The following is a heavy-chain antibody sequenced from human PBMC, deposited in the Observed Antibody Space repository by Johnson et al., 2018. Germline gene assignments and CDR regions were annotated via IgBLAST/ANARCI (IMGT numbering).Heavy chain of an antibody. CDR3: VKGNGWRMDV. CDR2: ISWNSGYI. V-gene: IGHV3-9*01. J-gene: IGHJ6*04. D-gene: IGHD2-15*01. CDR1: GFTFDDYA. Sequence: VQLVQSGGGLVQPGRSLRLSCAASGFTFDDYAMHWVRQAPGKGLEWVSGISWNSGYIGYAASVKGRFTISRDNARNSLYLQMNSLRAEDTALYNCVKGNGWRMDVWCKGTTVTVSS.